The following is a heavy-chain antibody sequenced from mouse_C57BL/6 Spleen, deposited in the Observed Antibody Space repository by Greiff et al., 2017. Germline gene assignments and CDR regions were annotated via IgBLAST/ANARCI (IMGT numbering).Heavy chain of an antibody. J-gene: IGHJ2*01. CDR3: ARSVYDGYHYFDY. D-gene: IGHD2-3*01. CDR2: INPYNGDT. V-gene: IGHV1-20*01. CDR1: GYSFTGYF. Sequence: VQLQQSGPELVKPGDSVKISCKASGYSFTGYFMNWVMQSHGKSLEWIGRINPYNGDTFYNQKFKGKATLTVDKSSSTAHMELRSLTSEDSAVYYCARSVYDGYHYFDYWGQGTTLTVSS.